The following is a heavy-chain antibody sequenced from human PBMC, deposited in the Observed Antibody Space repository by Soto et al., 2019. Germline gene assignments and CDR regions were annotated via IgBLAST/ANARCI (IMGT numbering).Heavy chain of an antibody. CDR3: VRSCGWYAIDS. J-gene: IGHJ4*02. Sequence: QVLLQESGPGLVQPSGTLSLSCAVSGVSISSNYYWGWVRQSPGKGLEWLGDISHIGSVNYSPSLMSRVTISMDRSEHQFSLQLNSVTAAGAAVYFCVRSCGWYAIDSWGPGTLVIVSS. CDR2: ISHIGSV. V-gene: IGHV4-4*02. CDR1: GVSISSNYY. D-gene: IGHD6-19*01.